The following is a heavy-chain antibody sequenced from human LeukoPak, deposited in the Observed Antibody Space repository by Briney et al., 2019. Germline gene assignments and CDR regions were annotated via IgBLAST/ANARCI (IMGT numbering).Heavy chain of an antibody. CDR2: ISYDGSNK. CDR1: GFTFSSYA. V-gene: IGHV3-30*14. CDR3: TRGQSYCGADCYSD. J-gene: IGHJ4*02. Sequence: GGSLRLSCAASGFTFSSYAMPWVRQAPGKGLEWVAVISYDGSNKYYADSVKGRFTISRDNSKNTVFLQMNSLRVEDTALYYCTRGQSYCGADCYSDWGQGTLVTVSS. D-gene: IGHD2-21*02.